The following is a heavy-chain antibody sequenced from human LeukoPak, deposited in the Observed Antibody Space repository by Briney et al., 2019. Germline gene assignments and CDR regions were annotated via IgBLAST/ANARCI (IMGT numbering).Heavy chain of an antibody. CDR2: IIPIFGTA. V-gene: IGHV1-69*13. Sequence: SVKVSCKAPGGTFSSYAISWVRQAPGQGLEWMGGIIPIFGTANYAQKFQGRVTITADESTSTAYMELSSLRSEDTAVYYCARDLQLWTTRDTRGGAQVGYWGQGTLVTVSS. D-gene: IGHD5-18*01. CDR3: ARDLQLWTTRDTRGGAQVGY. J-gene: IGHJ4*02. CDR1: GGTFSSYA.